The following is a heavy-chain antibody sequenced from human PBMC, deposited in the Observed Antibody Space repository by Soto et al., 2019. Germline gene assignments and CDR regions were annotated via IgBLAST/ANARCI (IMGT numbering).Heavy chain of an antibody. V-gene: IGHV3-64*01. CDR1: GFTFSSYS. Sequence: GGSLILSCAASGFTFSSYSMHWVRQAPGKGLEYVSAISSNGGSTYYANSVKGRFTISRDNSKNTLYLQMGSLRAEDMAVYYCASSCCGGDRWYFDLWGRGTLVTVSS. CDR3: ASSCCGGDRWYFDL. D-gene: IGHD2-21*01. CDR2: ISSNGGST. J-gene: IGHJ2*01.